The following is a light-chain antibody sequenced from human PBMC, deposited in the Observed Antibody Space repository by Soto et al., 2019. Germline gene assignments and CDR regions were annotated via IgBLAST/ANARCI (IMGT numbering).Light chain of an antibody. CDR1: SSNIGAGYD. V-gene: IGLV1-40*01. Sequence: QSVLTQPPSVSGAPGQRVTISCTGSSSNIGAGYDVHWYQQLPGTAPKHLIYDNSNRPSGVPDRFSGSKSGTSASLAITGLQAEDEADYYCQSYDSSLSVLYVFGTGTKVTVL. CDR3: QSYDSSLSVLYV. J-gene: IGLJ1*01. CDR2: DNS.